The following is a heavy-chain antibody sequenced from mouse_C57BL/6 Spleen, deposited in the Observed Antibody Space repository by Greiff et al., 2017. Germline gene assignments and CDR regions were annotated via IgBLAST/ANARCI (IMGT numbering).Heavy chain of an antibody. Sequence: GGGLVQPKGSLKLSCAASGFSFNTYAMNWVRQAPGKGLEWVARIRSKSNNYATYYADSVKDRFTISRDDSESMLYLQMNNLKTEDTAMYYCVRHRDYGSSPGYFDVWGTATTVTVSS. CDR1: GFSFNTYA. V-gene: IGHV10-1*01. CDR3: VRHRDYGSSPGYFDV. CDR2: IRSKSNNYAT. D-gene: IGHD1-1*01. J-gene: IGHJ1*03.